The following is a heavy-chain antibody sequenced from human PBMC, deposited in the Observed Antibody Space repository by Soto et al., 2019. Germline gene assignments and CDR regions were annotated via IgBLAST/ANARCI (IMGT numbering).Heavy chain of an antibody. CDR1: GYTFTSYY. J-gene: IGHJ4*02. V-gene: IGHV1-46*01. CDR2: INPSGGST. Sequence: ASVKVSCKASGYTFTSYYMHWVRQAPGQGLEWMGIINPSGGSTSYAQKFQGRVTMTRDTSTSTVYMELSSLRSEDTAVYYCATVAPGYSSAKVQVYWGQGTLVTVSS. D-gene: IGHD6-19*01. CDR3: ATVAPGYSSAKVQVY.